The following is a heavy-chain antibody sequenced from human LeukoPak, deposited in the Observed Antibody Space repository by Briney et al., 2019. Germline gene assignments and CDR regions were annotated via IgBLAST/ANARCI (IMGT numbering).Heavy chain of an antibody. D-gene: IGHD6-6*01. V-gene: IGHV4-59*12. CDR3: ARDFSSSSTVYYYYYMDV. CDR1: GVSISGYY. J-gene: IGHJ6*03. Sequence: SETLSLTCTVSGVSISGYYWSWIRQPPGKGLEWIGTISYSGTTYYSPSLKSRVTISLDTSKNQFSLKLSSVTAADTAIYYCARDFSSSSTVYYYYYMDVWGKGTTVTVSS. CDR2: ISYSGTT.